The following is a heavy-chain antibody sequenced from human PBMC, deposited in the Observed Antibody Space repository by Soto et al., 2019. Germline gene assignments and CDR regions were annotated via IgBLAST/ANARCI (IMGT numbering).Heavy chain of an antibody. V-gene: IGHV4-34*01. CDR3: ARGLELWTDNKNYYYYYMDV. J-gene: IGHJ6*03. D-gene: IGHD1-26*01. CDR2: INHSGST. Sequence: SATLSLTCAVYGGSFSGYYWSWIRQPPGKGLEWIGEINHSGSTTYNPSLKSRVTISVDTSKNQFSLKLSSVTAADTAVYYCARGLELWTDNKNYYYYYMDVWGKGTTVTVSS. CDR1: GGSFSGYY.